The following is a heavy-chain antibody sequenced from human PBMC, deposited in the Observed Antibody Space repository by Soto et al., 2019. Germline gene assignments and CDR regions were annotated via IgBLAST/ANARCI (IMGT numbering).Heavy chain of an antibody. CDR1: GGSFSGSY. V-gene: IGHV4-59*08. CDR3: ARQEMAVAPIDY. CDR2: INYSGST. Sequence: SETLSLTCAVYGGSFSGSYWNWIRQPPGKGLEWIGYINYSGSTNYNPSLTSRVTISVDTSKNQFSLKLSSVTAADTAVYYCARQEMAVAPIDYWGQGTLVTVSS. D-gene: IGHD6-19*01. J-gene: IGHJ4*02.